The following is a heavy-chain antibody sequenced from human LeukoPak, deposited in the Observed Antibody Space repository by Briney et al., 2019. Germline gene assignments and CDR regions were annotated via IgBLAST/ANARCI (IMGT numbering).Heavy chain of an antibody. CDR1: GFTSTSYA. Sequence: GGSLRLSCAASGFTSTSYAMSWVRQAPGKGLEWVSAISGGGVSTFYADSVKGRFTISRDNSKNTLYLQMNSLRAEDTAVYYCARSIAARRGYYYNMDVWGQGTTVTVPS. J-gene: IGHJ6*02. CDR2: ISGGGVST. V-gene: IGHV3-23*01. CDR3: ARSIAARRGYYYNMDV. D-gene: IGHD6-6*01.